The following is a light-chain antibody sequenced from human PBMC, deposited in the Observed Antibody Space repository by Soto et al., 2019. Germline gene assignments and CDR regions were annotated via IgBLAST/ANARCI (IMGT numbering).Light chain of an antibody. V-gene: IGLV1-44*01. J-gene: IGLJ3*02. CDR3: AVWGNKLDGLGV. CDR2: SHD. CDR1: SSTIGSNP. Sequence: QSVLTQPPSASGPPGQRVTISCSGSSSTIGSNPVDWYQQLPGTAPKLLIYSHDQRPLGVPDRFSASRSGTSASLAISGLQPGDEGIYYCAVWGNKLDGLGVFGGGTKLTVL.